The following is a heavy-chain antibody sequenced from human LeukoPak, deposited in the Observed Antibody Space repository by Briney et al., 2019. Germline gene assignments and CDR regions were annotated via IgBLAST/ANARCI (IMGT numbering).Heavy chain of an antibody. Sequence: GGSPRLSCETSGFIFSNCWMTWVRQAPGKGLEWVANIKTDASEKYYADYVKGRFTISRDNAKMSLYLQMNSLRVEDTAVYYCATYSTRNAREFQSWGQGTLVTVSS. CDR1: GFIFSNCW. D-gene: IGHD4-11*01. J-gene: IGHJ1*01. CDR3: ATYSTRNAREFQS. CDR2: IKTDASEK. V-gene: IGHV3-7*01.